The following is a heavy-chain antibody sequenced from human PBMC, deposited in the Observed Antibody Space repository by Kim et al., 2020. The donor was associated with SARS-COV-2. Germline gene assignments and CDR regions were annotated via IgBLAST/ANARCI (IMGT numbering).Heavy chain of an antibody. J-gene: IGHJ4*02. CDR2: IWFDSSNK. V-gene: IGHV3-33*01. CDR3: ARETHIQARGTLLDH. CDR1: RFGFENHG. Sequence: GGGVVQPGMSLRLSCAASRFGFENHGMHWVRQAPGKGLEWVAVIWFDSSNKYYAASVKGRFTVSRDNSKKMLFLEMNSLRVDDTAIYYCARETHIQARGTLLDHWGQGTLVTVSS. D-gene: IGHD2-15*01.